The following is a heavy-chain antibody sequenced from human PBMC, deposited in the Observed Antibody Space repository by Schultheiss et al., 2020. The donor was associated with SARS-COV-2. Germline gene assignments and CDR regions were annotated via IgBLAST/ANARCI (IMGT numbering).Heavy chain of an antibody. J-gene: IGHJ4*02. CDR1: GGSISSPSW. D-gene: IGHD3-3*01. CDR3: ARIIRFLEWLFDY. V-gene: IGHV4-4*02. Sequence: SETLSLTCAVSGGSISSPSWWSWVRQPPGEALEWIGEIYHTGDTNYNPSLKSRVTISVDKSKNQFSLKLSSVTAADTAVYYCARIIRFLEWLFDYWGQGTLVTVSS. CDR2: IYHTGDT.